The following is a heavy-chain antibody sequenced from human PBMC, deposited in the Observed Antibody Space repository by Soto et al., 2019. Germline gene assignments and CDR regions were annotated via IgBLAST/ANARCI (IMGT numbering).Heavy chain of an antibody. Sequence: QVQLVQSAAEVKKPGSSVKVSCKASGGTFDSHSISWVRQAPGQGLEWMGGIILVFGTTNYAQRFQGRVTLTADESTSTAYMELSSLRSEDTAVYYCAREGGDLLSHFDSWGQGTRVIVSS. J-gene: IGHJ4*02. CDR2: IILVFGTT. V-gene: IGHV1-69*01. CDR1: GGTFDSHS. CDR3: AREGGDLLSHFDS. D-gene: IGHD3-10*01.